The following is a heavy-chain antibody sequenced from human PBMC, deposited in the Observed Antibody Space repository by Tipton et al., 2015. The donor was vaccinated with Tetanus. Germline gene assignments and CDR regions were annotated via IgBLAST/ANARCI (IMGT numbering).Heavy chain of an antibody. Sequence: TLSLTCTVSGGSISSGGFFWHWIRQFPGKGLEWIGYVYYSGITYYNPSLKSRVTMSVDTSKNQFSLNLSSVTAADTAVYYCARIYDFWSGYYSDHWGQGTLVTVSS. D-gene: IGHD3-3*01. CDR2: VYYSGIT. J-gene: IGHJ4*02. CDR1: GGSISSGGFF. V-gene: IGHV4-31*03. CDR3: ARIYDFWSGYYSDH.